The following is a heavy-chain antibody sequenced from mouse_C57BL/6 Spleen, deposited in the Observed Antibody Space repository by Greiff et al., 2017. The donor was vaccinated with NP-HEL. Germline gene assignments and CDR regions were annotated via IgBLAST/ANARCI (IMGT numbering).Heavy chain of an antibody. CDR2: IDPETGGT. CDR1: GYTFTDYE. V-gene: IGHV1-15*01. Sequence: VKLQQSGAELVRPGASVTLSCKASGYTFTDYEMHWVKQTPVHGLEWIGAIDPETGGTAYNQKFKGKAILTADKSSSTAYMELRSLTSEDSAVYYCTRGYYGSVYYAMDYWGQGTSVTVSS. J-gene: IGHJ4*01. D-gene: IGHD1-1*01. CDR3: TRGYYGSVYYAMDY.